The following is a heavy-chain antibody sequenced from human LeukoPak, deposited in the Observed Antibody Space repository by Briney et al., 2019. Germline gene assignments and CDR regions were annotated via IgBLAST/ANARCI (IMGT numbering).Heavy chain of an antibody. D-gene: IGHD2-2*01. CDR1: GFTFCDYA. Sequence: GGSLRLSCTASGFTFCDYAMSWFRQAPGKGLEWVGFIRSKAYGGTTENAASVKGRFTISRDDSKSIAYLQMNSLKTEDTAVYYCARGGVYCSSVSCSVDYWGQGILVTVSS. J-gene: IGHJ4*02. CDR2: IRSKAYGGTT. V-gene: IGHV3-49*03. CDR3: ARGGVYCSSVSCSVDY.